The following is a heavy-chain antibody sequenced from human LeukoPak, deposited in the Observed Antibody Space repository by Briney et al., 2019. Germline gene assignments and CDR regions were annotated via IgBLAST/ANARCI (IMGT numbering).Heavy chain of an antibody. CDR3: ARGYYDFWSGYSPANDAFDI. CDR1: GYTFTSYG. D-gene: IGHD3-3*01. J-gene: IGHJ3*02. CDR2: ISAYNGNT. Sequence: GASVKVSCKASGYTFTSYGISWVRQAPGQGLEWMGWISAYNGNTNYAQKLQGRVTMTTDTSTSTAYMELRSLRSDDTAVYYCARGYYDFWSGYSPANDAFDIWGQGTMVTVSS. V-gene: IGHV1-18*01.